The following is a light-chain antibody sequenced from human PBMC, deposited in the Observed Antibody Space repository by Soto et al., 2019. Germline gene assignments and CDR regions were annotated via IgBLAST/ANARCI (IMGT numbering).Light chain of an antibody. Sequence: DIQMAQSPSSLSASLGDTVSITCRASQSIGTFLNWYQQSPGKAPKLLIYAASSLQTGVPSRFSGSGSGTVFTLTIGSLQPEDFATYYCQQSYSIPRTFRQGPKVEF. CDR2: AAS. V-gene: IGKV1-39*01. CDR1: QSIGTF. J-gene: IGKJ1*01. CDR3: QQSYSIPRT.